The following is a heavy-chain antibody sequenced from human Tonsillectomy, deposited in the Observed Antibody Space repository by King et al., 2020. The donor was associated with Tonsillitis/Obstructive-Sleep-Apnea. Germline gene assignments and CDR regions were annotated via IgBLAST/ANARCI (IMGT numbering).Heavy chain of an antibody. CDR2: IIPIFCTA. CDR1: GCTFSSHA. D-gene: IGHD2-2*01. Sequence: QLVQSGAEVQKPGSSVKVSCKASGCTFSSHAISWVRQAPGQGLEWMGGIIPIFCTANYAQKFQGRVTIAADESTSTAYMELSSLRFEDTAVYYCARIKAARPADYYMDVWGKGTTVTVSS. J-gene: IGHJ6*03. CDR3: ARIKAARPADYYMDV. V-gene: IGHV1-69*12.